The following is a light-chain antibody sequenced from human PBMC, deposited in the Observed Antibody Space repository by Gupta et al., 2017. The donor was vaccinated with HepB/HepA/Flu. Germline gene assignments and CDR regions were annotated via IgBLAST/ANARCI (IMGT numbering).Light chain of an antibody. CDR3: QSYDSSLSGYV. CDR2: GNS. CDR1: SSNIGAGYD. Sequence: QSVLTQPPSVSVSPAHRATISCTGSSSNIGAGYDVHWYQQLPGTAPKLLIYGNSNRPSGVPDRFSGSKSGTSASLAITGLQAEDEADYYCQSYDSSLSGYVFGTGTKVTVL. J-gene: IGLJ1*01. V-gene: IGLV1-40*01.